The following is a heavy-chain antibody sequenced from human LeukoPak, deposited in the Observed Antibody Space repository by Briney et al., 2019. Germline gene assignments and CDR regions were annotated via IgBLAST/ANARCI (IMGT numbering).Heavy chain of an antibody. Sequence: GASVKVSCKASAYTFTSYDINWVRQPTGQGLEWMGWMNTNSGNTGYAQKFQGRVTITRNTSISTAYMELSSLRSEDTAVYYCAIAAGVPAANDAFDIWGQGTMVTVSS. D-gene: IGHD2-2*01. CDR2: MNTNSGNT. J-gene: IGHJ3*02. CDR3: AIAAGVPAANDAFDI. V-gene: IGHV1-8*03. CDR1: AYTFTSYD.